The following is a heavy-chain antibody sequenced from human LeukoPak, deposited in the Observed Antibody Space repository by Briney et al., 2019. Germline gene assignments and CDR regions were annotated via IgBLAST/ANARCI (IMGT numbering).Heavy chain of an antibody. D-gene: IGHD5-18*01. CDR3: AKDRSVRYSYGVPFDY. CDR1: GFTFSSYA. Sequence: GGSLRLSCAASGFTFSSYAMSWVRQAPGKGLEWVSAISGSGGSTYYADSVKGRFTISRDNSKNTLYLQMNSLRAEDTAVYYCAKDRSVRYSYGVPFDYWGQGTLVTVSS. V-gene: IGHV3-23*01. J-gene: IGHJ4*02. CDR2: ISGSGGST.